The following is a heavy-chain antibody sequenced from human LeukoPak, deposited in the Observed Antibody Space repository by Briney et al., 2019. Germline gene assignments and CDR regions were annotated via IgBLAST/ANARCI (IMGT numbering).Heavy chain of an antibody. CDR1: GFNFSNYA. V-gene: IGHV3-23*01. CDR3: AKADGGYSGYDLDY. CDR2: VNSNDRP. Sequence: TGGSLRLSCAASGFNFSNYAMTWVRQAPGKGLEWVSTVNSNDRPYYADSVKGRFTISRDNSKNTLYLQMNTLRVEDTAVYYCAKADGGYSGYDLDYWGQGTLVTVSS. D-gene: IGHD5-12*01. J-gene: IGHJ4*02.